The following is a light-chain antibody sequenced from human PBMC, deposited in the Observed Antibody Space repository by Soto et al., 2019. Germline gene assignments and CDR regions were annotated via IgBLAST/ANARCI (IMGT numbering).Light chain of an antibody. Sequence: QSVLTQPPSASGSPGQSVTISCTGTSSDVGGYNYVSWYQQHPGKAPKLMIYEVSERPSGVPDRFSGSKSGNTASLTVSGLQAGDEADYYCGSYAGSHTWVFSGGTKLTVL. CDR3: GSYAGSHTWV. V-gene: IGLV2-8*01. CDR2: EVS. J-gene: IGLJ2*01. CDR1: SSDVGGYNY.